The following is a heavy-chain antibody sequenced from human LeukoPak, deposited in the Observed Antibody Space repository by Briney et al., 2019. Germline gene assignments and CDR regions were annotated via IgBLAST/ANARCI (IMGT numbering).Heavy chain of an antibody. V-gene: IGHV1-2*02. D-gene: IGHD5-12*01. CDR3: ARGRGYSGYDYGYFDY. J-gene: IGHJ4*02. CDR1: GYTFTGYY. Sequence: GASVKVSCKASGYTFTGYYMHWVRQAPGQGLEWMGWINPNSGGTNYAQKFQGRVTMTRDTSISTAYMELSRLRSDDTAMYYCARGRGYSGYDYGYFDYWGQGTLVTVSS. CDR2: INPNSGGT.